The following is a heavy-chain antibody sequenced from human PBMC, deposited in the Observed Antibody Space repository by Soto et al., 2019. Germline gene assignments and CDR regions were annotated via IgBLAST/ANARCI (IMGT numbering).Heavy chain of an antibody. CDR2: ISANGDNV. CDR1: GFTVDDYA. D-gene: IGHD4-17*01. CDR3: AKDMKWGGMTTIHYFDS. V-gene: IGHV3-9*01. J-gene: IGHJ4*02. Sequence: GGSLRLSCVASGFTVDDYAMHWVRQTPGKGLEWVSGISANGDNVDYADSIKGRFTISRDNAKNSLFLQMNSMRPEDTALYYCAKDMKWGGMTTIHYFDSWGQGTLVTV.